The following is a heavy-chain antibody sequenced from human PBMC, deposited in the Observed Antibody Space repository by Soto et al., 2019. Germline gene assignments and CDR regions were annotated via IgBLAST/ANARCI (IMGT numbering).Heavy chain of an antibody. CDR3: ASTYYNASSRPFDY. J-gene: IGHJ4*02. V-gene: IGHV4-31*03. CDR1: VGSISSGNYY. D-gene: IGHD3-22*01. Sequence: SSETLSLTCTVSVGSISSGNYYWSWIRQHPGKGLEWIGYIYYSGSTYYNPSLKSRVTISIDTSKNQFSLKLSSVTAADTAVYYCASTYYNASSRPFDYWGQGTLVTVS. CDR2: IYYSGST.